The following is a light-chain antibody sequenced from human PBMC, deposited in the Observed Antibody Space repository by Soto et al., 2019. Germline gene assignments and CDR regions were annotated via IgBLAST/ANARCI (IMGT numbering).Light chain of an antibody. CDR2: ATS. CDR1: EGISNY. Sequence: DIQMTQSPSSLSASVGDRVTITCRASEGISNYLAWYQQKPGKVPKLLIYATSTLQSGVPSRFSGSGSGTEFTLTISSLQPEDVANYYCQSYSRAPWTFGQGTKVEIK. J-gene: IGKJ1*01. V-gene: IGKV1-27*01. CDR3: QSYSRAPWT.